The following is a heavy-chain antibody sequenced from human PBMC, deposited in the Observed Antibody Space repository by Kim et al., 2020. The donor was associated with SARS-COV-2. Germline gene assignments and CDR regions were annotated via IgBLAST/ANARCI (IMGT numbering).Heavy chain of an antibody. CDR1: GFTFSDSD. D-gene: IGHD1-1*01. CDR3: SRVPGTTLAF. CDR2: IRSQGNGYAK. V-gene: IGHV3-73*01. Sequence: GGSLRLSCGASGFTFSDSDMHWVRRAPGKGLEWVGCIRSQGNGYAKAYSASVRGRITISRDDSRITAYLQMNSLKNEATDVYYCSRVPGTTLAFWG. J-gene: IGHJ2*01.